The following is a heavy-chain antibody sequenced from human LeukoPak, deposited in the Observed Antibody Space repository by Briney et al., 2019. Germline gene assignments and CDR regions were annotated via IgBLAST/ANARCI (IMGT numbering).Heavy chain of an antibody. CDR3: ARGGLVGVTPHSHDAFDI. Sequence: SETLSLTCTVSGGSISSYYWSWIRQPPGKGLEWVAYIYYSENTNYNPSLRSRVTISVDTSKNQFSLKLSSVTPADTAVYHCARGGLVGVTPHSHDAFDIWGQGTMVTVSS. CDR2: IYYSENT. D-gene: IGHD1-26*01. CDR1: GGSISSYY. V-gene: IGHV4-59*01. J-gene: IGHJ3*02.